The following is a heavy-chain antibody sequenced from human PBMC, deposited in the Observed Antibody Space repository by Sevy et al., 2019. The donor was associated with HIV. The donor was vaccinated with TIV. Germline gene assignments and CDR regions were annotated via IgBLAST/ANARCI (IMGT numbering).Heavy chain of an antibody. CDR3: ARGGDIVVVPAVWGYMDV. Sequence: GGSLRLSCAASGFTFSSYDMHWVRQATGKGLEWVSAIGTAGDTYYPGSVKGRFTISRENAKNSLYLQMNSLRAGDTAVYYCARGGDIVVVPAVWGYMDVWGKGTTVTVSS. D-gene: IGHD2-2*01. CDR2: IGTAGDT. V-gene: IGHV3-13*01. J-gene: IGHJ6*03. CDR1: GFTFSSYD.